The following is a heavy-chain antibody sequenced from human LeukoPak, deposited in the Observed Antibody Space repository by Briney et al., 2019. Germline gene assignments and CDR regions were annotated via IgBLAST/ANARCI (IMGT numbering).Heavy chain of an antibody. Sequence: ASVKVSCKASGYTFTGYYMHWVRQAPGQGLEWMGRINPNSGGTNYAQKFQGRVTMTRDTSISTAYMELSRLRSDDTAVYYCARDSRFWSGYYRNADAFDIWGRGTMVTVSS. CDR2: INPNSGGT. CDR1: GYTFTGYY. V-gene: IGHV1-2*06. J-gene: IGHJ3*02. D-gene: IGHD3-3*01. CDR3: ARDSRFWSGYYRNADAFDI.